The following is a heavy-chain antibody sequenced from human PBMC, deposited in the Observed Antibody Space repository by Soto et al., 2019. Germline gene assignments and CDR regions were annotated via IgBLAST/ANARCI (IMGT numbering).Heavy chain of an antibody. J-gene: IGHJ5*02. Sequence: PSETLSLTCTVSGGSISSGGYYWSWIRQHPGKGLEWIGYIYYSGSTYYNPSLKSRVTISVDTSKNQFSLKLSSVTAADTAVYYCARGTYCSSTSCRAYWFDPWGQGTLVTVSS. CDR1: GGSISSGGYY. D-gene: IGHD2-2*01. CDR3: ARGTYCSSTSCRAYWFDP. CDR2: IYYSGST. V-gene: IGHV4-31*03.